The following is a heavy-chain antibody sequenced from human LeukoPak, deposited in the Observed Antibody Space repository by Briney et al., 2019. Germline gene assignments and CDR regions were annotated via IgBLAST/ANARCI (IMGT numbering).Heavy chain of an antibody. J-gene: IGHJ4*02. CDR3: ARDRYYYDTSGYSIFDY. D-gene: IGHD3-22*01. V-gene: IGHV4-39*07. Sequence: SETLSLTCNVSGASMSNYYWVWIRQPPGKGLEWIGSIYHSGTTYSGSTYYNPSLKSRVTISLDTSKNQFSLKLSSVTAADTAVYYCARDRYYYDTSGYSIFDYWGQGTLVTVSS. CDR2: IYHSGTTYSGST. CDR1: GASMSNYY.